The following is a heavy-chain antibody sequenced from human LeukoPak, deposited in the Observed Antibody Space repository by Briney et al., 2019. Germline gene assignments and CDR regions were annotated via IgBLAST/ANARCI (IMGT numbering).Heavy chain of an antibody. CDR3: ARGRGQWLVPSFDY. Sequence: SETLSLTCTVSGGSISSSSYYWSWIRQPPGKGLEWIGYIYYSGSTNYNPSLKSRVTISVDTSKNQFSLKLSSVTAADTAVYYCARGRGQWLVPSFDYWGQGTLVTVSS. J-gene: IGHJ4*02. CDR2: IYYSGST. D-gene: IGHD6-19*01. V-gene: IGHV4-61*01. CDR1: GGSISSSSYY.